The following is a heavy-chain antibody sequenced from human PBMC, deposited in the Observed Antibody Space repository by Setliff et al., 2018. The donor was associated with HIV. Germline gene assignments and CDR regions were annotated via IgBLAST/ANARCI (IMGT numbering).Heavy chain of an antibody. V-gene: IGHV1-2*04. CDR3: ARYLVVVPVAVGGLDV. CDR2: INPNSGGT. J-gene: IGHJ6*02. Sequence: ASVKVSCKASGYTFTGYYMHWVRQAPGQGLEWMGWINPNSGGTNYAQKFQGWVTMTRDTSISTAYMELSGLTSDDSAVYYCARYLVVVPVAVGGLDVWGQGTTVTVSS. D-gene: IGHD2-2*01. CDR1: GYTFTGYY.